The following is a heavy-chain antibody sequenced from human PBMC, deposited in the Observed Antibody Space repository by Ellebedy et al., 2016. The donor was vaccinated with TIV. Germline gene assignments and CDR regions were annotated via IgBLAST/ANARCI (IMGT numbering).Heavy chain of an antibody. CDR1: GGSISSSY. V-gene: IGHV4-59*01. CDR2: ISYTGST. J-gene: IGHJ4*02. D-gene: IGHD6-19*01. CDR3: VRGGASSVYLDY. Sequence: MPSETLSLTCTVSGGSISSSYWSWIRQPPGKRPGWIAFISYTGSTNYNPSLQSRVIISADTSKNQFSLKLNSVTTADTAVYYCVRGGASSVYLDYWGQGILVTVSS.